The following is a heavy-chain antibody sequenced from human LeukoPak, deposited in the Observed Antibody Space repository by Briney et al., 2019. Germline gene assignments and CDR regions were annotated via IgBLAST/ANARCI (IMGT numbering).Heavy chain of an antibody. Sequence: GGSLRLSCAASGFTFSSYWMSWVRQAPGKGLEWVANIKQDGSEKYYVDSVKGRFTISRDDATNSLYLQMNSLRAEDTAVYYCARGLWLASYFDYWGQGTLVTVSS. CDR3: ARGLWLASYFDY. D-gene: IGHD5-18*01. V-gene: IGHV3-7*01. J-gene: IGHJ4*02. CDR1: GFTFSSYW. CDR2: IKQDGSEK.